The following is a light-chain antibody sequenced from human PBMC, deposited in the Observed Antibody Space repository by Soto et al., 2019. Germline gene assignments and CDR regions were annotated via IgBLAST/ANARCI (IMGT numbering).Light chain of an antibody. CDR1: QTISRD. CDR3: QQSYSTTLT. J-gene: IGKJ4*01. CDR2: AAS. V-gene: IGKV1-39*01. Sequence: DIQMTQSPSSLSASVGDRVTITCRASQTISRDLNWYQQKPGTAPKLLIYAASRLQSGVPSRFSGSGSGTDFTLTISSLQPEDFATDYCQQSYSTTLTVGGGTRVEI.